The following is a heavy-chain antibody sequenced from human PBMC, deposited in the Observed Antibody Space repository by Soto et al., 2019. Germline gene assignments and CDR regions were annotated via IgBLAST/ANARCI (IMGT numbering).Heavy chain of an antibody. D-gene: IGHD3-10*01. CDR1: GGSISSSNW. J-gene: IGHJ6*02. Sequence: SETLSLTCAVSGGSISSSNWWSWVRQPPGKGLEWIGEIYHSGSTNYNPSLKSRVTISVDKSKNQFSLKLSSVTAADTAVYYCAREFGSGSYGMDVWGQGTTVTVS. V-gene: IGHV4-4*02. CDR3: AREFGSGSYGMDV. CDR2: IYHSGST.